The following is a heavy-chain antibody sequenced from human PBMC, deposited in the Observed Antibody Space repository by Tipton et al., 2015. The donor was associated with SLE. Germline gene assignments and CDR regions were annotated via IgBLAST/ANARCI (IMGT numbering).Heavy chain of an antibody. CDR1: GFTFSSYA. V-gene: IGHV3-20*04. CDR3: ARDPPYGDYFDY. J-gene: IGHJ4*02. Sequence: SLRLSCAASGFTFSSYAMSWVRQAPGKGLEWVSGINWNGGSTGYADSVKGRFTISRDNSKNTLYLQMNSLRAEDTAVYYCARDPPYGDYFDYWGQGTLVTVSS. CDR2: INWNGGST. D-gene: IGHD4-17*01.